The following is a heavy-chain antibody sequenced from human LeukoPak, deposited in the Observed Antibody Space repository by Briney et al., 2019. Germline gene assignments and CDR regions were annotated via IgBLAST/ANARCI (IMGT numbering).Heavy chain of an antibody. CDR2: IYYSGST. Sequence: SETLSLTCTVSGGSISSSSYYWGWIRQPPGKGLEWIGSIYYSGSTYYNPSLKSRVTISVDTSKNQFSLKLSSVTAADTAVYYCARGITGITATGSEWGQGTLVTVSS. V-gene: IGHV4-39*07. D-gene: IGHD6-13*01. CDR1: GGSISSSSYY. CDR3: ARGITGITATGSE. J-gene: IGHJ4*02.